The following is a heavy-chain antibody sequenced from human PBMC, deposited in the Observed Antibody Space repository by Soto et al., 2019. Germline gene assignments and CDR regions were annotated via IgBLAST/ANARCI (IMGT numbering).Heavy chain of an antibody. J-gene: IGHJ4*02. V-gene: IGHV3-23*01. D-gene: IGHD2-2*01. CDR3: AKDRWDLVVVPAAMRFFDY. CDR2: ISGSGGST. Sequence: GGSLRLSCAASGFTFSSYAMSWVRQAPGKGLEWVSAISGSGGSTYYADSVKGRFTISRDNSKNTLYLQMNSLRAEDTAVYYCAKDRWDLVVVPAAMRFFDYWGQGTLVIVS. CDR1: GFTFSSYA.